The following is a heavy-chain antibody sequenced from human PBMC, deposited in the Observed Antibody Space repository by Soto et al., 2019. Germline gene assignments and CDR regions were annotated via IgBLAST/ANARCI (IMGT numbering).Heavy chain of an antibody. CDR3: VKAMWAAFGDGLYYFVS. CDR2: ISARGDTT. D-gene: IGHD3-3*01. CDR1: GFTFSNYA. Sequence: EVQLLESGGGLVQPGGSLSLSCAASGFTFSNYAMSWVRQSPGKGLEWVSTISARGDTTYYADSVKGRFTIFRENSRNTLYLQINSPRAEEASMYYSVKAMWAAFGDGLYYFVSLGQGTQVTVSS. J-gene: IGHJ4*02. V-gene: IGHV3-23*01.